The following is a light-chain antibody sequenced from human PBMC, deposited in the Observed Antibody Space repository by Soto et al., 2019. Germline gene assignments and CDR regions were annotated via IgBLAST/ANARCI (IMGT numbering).Light chain of an antibody. CDR1: SSNIGSNY. J-gene: IGLJ2*01. CDR2: RNN. Sequence: QAVVTQPPSASGTPGQRVTISCSGSSSNIGSNYVYWYQQLPETAPKLLIYRNNQRPSGVPDRFSGSKSGTSASLAISGLRSEDEADYYCAAWDDSLRVVFGGGTKVTVL. V-gene: IGLV1-47*01. CDR3: AAWDDSLRVV.